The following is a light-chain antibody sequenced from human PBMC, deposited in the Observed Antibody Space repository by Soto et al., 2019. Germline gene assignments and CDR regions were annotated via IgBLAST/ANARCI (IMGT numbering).Light chain of an antibody. V-gene: IGKV2-28*01. J-gene: IGKJ1*01. CDR2: LGS. CDR1: QSLLHSNGYNY. CDR3: MQPLQSWT. Sequence: DIVVTQSTLSLPVTPGEPASISCRSSQSLLHSNGYNYLDWYLQKPGQSPQLLIYLGSNRASGVPDRFSGSGSGTDFTLKISRVEAEDVGVYYCMQPLQSWTFGQGTKVDIK.